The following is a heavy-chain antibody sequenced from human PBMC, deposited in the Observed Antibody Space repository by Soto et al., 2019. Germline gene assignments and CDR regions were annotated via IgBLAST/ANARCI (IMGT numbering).Heavy chain of an antibody. CDR1: GFTLSSYA. CDR2: ISGSGNRT. D-gene: IGHD1-26*01. J-gene: IGHJ6*02. V-gene: IGHV3-23*01. Sequence: EVQLLESGGGLVQPGGSLRLSCAASGFTLSSYAMSWVRQAPGKGLEWVSAISGSGNRTFHADPVKGRFTISRDNAKNALYLQMNSLRVEDTAVYYCAKEVTSGSYSHYYYGLDVWGQGTMVTVSS. CDR3: AKEVTSGSYSHYYYGLDV.